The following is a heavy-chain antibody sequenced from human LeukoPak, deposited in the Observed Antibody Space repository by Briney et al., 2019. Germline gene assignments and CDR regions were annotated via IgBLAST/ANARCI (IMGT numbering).Heavy chain of an antibody. V-gene: IGHV5-51*01. Sequence: GESLKISCKGSGYSINNYWIAWVRQMPGKGLEWMGIIYTADSDIRYSPSFQGQVTISADKSISTAYLQWNSLKASDTAMYYCARQEYCSGASCYTWFDPWGQGTLVTVSS. CDR2: IYTADSDI. CDR3: ARQEYCSGASCYTWFDP. J-gene: IGHJ5*02. D-gene: IGHD2-15*01. CDR1: GYSINNYW.